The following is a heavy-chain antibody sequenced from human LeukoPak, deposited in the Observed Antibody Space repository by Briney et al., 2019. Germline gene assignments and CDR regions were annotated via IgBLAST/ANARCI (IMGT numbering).Heavy chain of an antibody. CDR3: ARLDIAVAGLDY. D-gene: IGHD6-19*01. V-gene: IGHV4-39*01. Sequence: PSETLSLTCTVSGGSISSSSYYWGWIRQPPGKGLEWIGSIYYSGSTYYNPSLKSRVTISVDTSKNQFSLKLSSVTAADTAVYYCARLDIAVAGLDYWGQGTLVTASS. CDR1: GGSISSSSYY. CDR2: IYYSGST. J-gene: IGHJ4*02.